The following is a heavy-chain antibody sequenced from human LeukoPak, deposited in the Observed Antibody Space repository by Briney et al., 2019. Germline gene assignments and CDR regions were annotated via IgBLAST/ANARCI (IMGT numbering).Heavy chain of an antibody. Sequence: DPSETLSLTCTVSGGSISSSSYYWGWIRQPPGKGLEWIGSIYHSGSTYYNPSLKSRVTISVDTSKNQFSLKLSSVTAADTAVYYCAREEIWFGELLYGDYWGQGTLVTVSS. CDR1: GGSISSSSYY. J-gene: IGHJ4*02. V-gene: IGHV4-39*07. D-gene: IGHD3-10*01. CDR3: AREEIWFGELLYGDY. CDR2: IYHSGST.